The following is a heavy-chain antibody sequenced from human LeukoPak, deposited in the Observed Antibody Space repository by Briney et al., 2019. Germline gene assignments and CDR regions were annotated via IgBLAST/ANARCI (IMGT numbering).Heavy chain of an antibody. CDR1: GYTFTAYY. CDR3: ARVNSGYDASLDY. D-gene: IGHD5-12*01. Sequence: ASVEVSCKASGYTFTAYYIHWVRQAPGQGLEWTGWINPNSGGTNYAQKFQGRVTMTRDTSISTAYMELSRLRSDDTAVYYCARVNSGYDASLDYWGQGTLVTVSS. CDR2: INPNSGGT. V-gene: IGHV1-2*02. J-gene: IGHJ4*02.